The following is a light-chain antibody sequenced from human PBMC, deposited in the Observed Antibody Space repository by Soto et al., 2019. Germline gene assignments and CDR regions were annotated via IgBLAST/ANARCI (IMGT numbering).Light chain of an antibody. CDR1: QDINNC. CDR3: QQYDNLPLT. CDR2: DAS. Sequence: DIQMTQTPSSLSASVGDRVTITCQASQDINNCLNWYHQKPGKAPKLLIYDASNLETGVPLRFSGSGSGTQFTLTISSLQPEDTAIYYCQQYDNLPLTFGPGTKVEIK. V-gene: IGKV1-33*01. J-gene: IGKJ3*01.